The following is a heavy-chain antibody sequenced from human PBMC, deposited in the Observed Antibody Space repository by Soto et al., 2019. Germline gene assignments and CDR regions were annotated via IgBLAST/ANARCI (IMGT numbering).Heavy chain of an antibody. CDR1: GGTFSSYA. CDR2: IMPIFGTA. V-gene: IGHV1-69*01. D-gene: IGHD2-21*01. CDR3: ARELFGPPPPNKPGTPFRDFDH. Sequence: QVQLVQSGAEVKKPGSSVKVSCKASGGTFSSYASSWVRQAPGQGLEWMGGIMPIFGTANYAQKFQGRVTITAGESTSTAYMARSSLREQDTAVSYYARELFGPPPPNKPGTPFRDFDHWGRGTLVTVSS. J-gene: IGHJ2*01.